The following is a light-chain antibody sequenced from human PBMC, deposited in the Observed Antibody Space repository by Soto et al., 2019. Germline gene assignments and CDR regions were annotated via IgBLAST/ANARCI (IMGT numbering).Light chain of an antibody. CDR1: SGHSSYD. CDR3: QTWGTGYVV. J-gene: IGLJ2*01. V-gene: IGLV4-69*01. Sequence: QPVLTQSPSASASLGAPVKLTCTLSSGHSSYDIAWHQQQPGRGPRYLMKLKSDGRHTKGDGIPDRFSGSSSGAERYLTISSLQSGDEGDYYCQTWGTGYVVFGGGTKLTVL. CDR2: LKSDGRH.